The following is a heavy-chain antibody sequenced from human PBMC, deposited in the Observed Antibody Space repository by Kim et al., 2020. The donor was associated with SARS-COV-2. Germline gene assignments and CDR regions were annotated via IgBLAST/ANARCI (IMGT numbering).Heavy chain of an antibody. V-gene: IGHV1-2*02. CDR1: GYTFTGYY. CDR2: INPNSGGT. D-gene: IGHD1-26*01. Sequence: ASVKVSCKASGYTFTGYYMHWVRQAPGQGLEWMGWINPNSGGTNYAQKFQGRVTMTRDTSISTAYMELSRLRSDDTAVYYCARGYIVGAVRPADYWGQGTLVTVSS. CDR3: ARGYIVGAVRPADY. J-gene: IGHJ4*02.